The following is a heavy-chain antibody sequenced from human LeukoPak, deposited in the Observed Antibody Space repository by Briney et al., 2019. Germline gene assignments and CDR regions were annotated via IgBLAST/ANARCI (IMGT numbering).Heavy chain of an antibody. CDR1: GGSISSGSYY. Sequence: EASETLSLTCTVSGGSISSGSYYWSWIRQPAGKGLAWIGRIYTGGGTNYNPSLNSGVTISVDTSKNHFSLKLSSVTAADTAVYYCARTPAGESDAFDIWGQGTMVTVSS. CDR2: IYTGGGT. D-gene: IGHD1-26*01. J-gene: IGHJ3*02. CDR3: ARTPAGESDAFDI. V-gene: IGHV4-61*02.